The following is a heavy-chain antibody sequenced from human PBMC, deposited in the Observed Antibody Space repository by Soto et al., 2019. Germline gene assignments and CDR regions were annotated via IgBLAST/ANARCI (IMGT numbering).Heavy chain of an antibody. CDR2: ISSSSSYT. Sequence: GGSLRLSCAASGFTFSDYYMSWIRQAPGKGLEWVSYISSSSSYTNYADSVKGRFTISRDNAKNSLYLQMNSLRAEDTAVYYFASSPAGAHITAAVHWGQVTLVTVSS. J-gene: IGHJ4*02. V-gene: IGHV3-11*03. CDR3: ASSPAGAHITAAVH. CDR1: GFTFSDYY. D-gene: IGHD1-20*01.